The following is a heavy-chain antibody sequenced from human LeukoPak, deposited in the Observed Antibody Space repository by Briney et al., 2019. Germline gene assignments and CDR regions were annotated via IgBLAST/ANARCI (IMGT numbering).Heavy chain of an antibody. CDR2: INPNSGGT. Sequence: ASVKVSCKASGYTFSGYYIHWVRQAPGQGLEWMGWINPNSGGTNYAQKFQGWVTMTRDTSISTAYMELSRLRSDDTAVYYCARGPSRGYRSSWYWNYWGQGTLVTVSS. V-gene: IGHV1-2*04. J-gene: IGHJ4*02. D-gene: IGHD6-13*01. CDR3: ARGPSRGYRSSWYWNY. CDR1: GYTFSGYY.